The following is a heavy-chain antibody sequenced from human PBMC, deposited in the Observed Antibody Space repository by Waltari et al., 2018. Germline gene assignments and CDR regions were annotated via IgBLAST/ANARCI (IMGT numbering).Heavy chain of an antibody. CDR1: GFTFSSYG. Sequence: QVQLVESGGGVVQPGRSLRLSCAASGFTFSSYGMHWVRQAPGKGLEWVAVISYDGSNKYYADSVKGRFTISRDNSKNTLYLQMNSLRAEDTAVYYCAKDQPDWFGIAAAGGGYFDYWGQGTLVTVSS. D-gene: IGHD6-13*01. J-gene: IGHJ4*02. CDR3: AKDQPDWFGIAAAGGGYFDY. V-gene: IGHV3-30*18. CDR2: ISYDGSNK.